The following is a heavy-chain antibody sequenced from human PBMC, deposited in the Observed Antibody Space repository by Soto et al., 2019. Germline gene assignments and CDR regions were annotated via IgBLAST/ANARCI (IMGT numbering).Heavy chain of an antibody. CDR3: ARDRTGTTLGYFDY. Sequence: GASVKVSCKASGYTFIGYYMHWVRQAPGQGLEWMGWINPNSGGTNYAQKFQGWVTMTRDTSISTAYMELSRLRSEDTAVYYCARDRTGTTLGYFDYWGQGTRVTVSS. V-gene: IGHV1-2*04. J-gene: IGHJ4*02. CDR2: INPNSGGT. D-gene: IGHD1-7*01. CDR1: GYTFIGYY.